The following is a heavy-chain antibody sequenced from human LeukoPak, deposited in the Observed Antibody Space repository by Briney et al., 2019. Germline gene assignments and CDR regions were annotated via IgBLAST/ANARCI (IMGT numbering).Heavy chain of an antibody. CDR2: INLSGST. CDR1: GGSFSGYY. D-gene: IGHD6-19*01. CDR3: ARGPGVPNSSGWYDY. Sequence: PSETLSLTCAVYGGSFSGYYWSWIRQPPGKGLEWIGEINLSGSTNYNPSLKSRVTISVDTSKNQFSLKLSSVTAADTAVYYCARGPGVPNSSGWYDYWGQGTLVTVSS. V-gene: IGHV4-34*01. J-gene: IGHJ4*02.